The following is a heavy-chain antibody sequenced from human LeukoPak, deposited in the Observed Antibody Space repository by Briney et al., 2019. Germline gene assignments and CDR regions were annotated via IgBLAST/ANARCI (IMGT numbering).Heavy chain of an antibody. CDR1: GFAFDDFG. CDR2: ISGDGSVT. J-gene: IGHJ4*02. D-gene: IGHD2-21*01. V-gene: IGHV3-43*02. Sequence: SGGSLRLSCAASGFAFDDFGMHWVRQAPGKGLEWVSFISGDGSVTYYTDSLKGRFTVSRDNSKNSLYLQMGSLRAEDTALYYCVKDGPVISYWGQGTVVTVSS. CDR3: VKDGPVISY.